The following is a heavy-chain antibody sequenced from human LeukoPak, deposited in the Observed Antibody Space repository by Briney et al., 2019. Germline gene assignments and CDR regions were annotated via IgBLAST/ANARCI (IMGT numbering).Heavy chain of an antibody. CDR2: IYTDGST. V-gene: IGHV4-4*09. Sequence: PSETLSLTCTVSGGSISPYFWSWIRQPPGKGLEWIGYIYTDGSTKYNPSLKSRVTISLDTSKNQFSLKLSSVTAADTAVYYCARDGRPTVALFDPWGQGTLVTVSS. CDR1: GGSISPYF. CDR3: ARDGRPTVALFDP. D-gene: IGHD4-23*01. J-gene: IGHJ5*02.